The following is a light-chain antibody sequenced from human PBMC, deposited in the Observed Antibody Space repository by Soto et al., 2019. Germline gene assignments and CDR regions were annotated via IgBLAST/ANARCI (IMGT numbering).Light chain of an antibody. V-gene: IGLV2-14*01. CDR2: EVS. J-gene: IGLJ2*01. CDR1: NSDVGGYNF. CDR3: SSYTATNSLLL. Sequence: QSALTQPASVSGSPGQTITISCTGTNSDVGGYNFVSWYQQFPGKAPQLMTYEVSNRPSGVSTRFSGSKSGSVASLTISGLQAADEAFYYCSSYTATNSLLLFGGGTKLTV.